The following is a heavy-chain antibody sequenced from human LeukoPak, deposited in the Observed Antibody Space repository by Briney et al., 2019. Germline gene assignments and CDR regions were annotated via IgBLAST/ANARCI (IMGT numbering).Heavy chain of an antibody. Sequence: ASVKVSCKASGYTFTGYYVHWVRQAPGQGLEWMGWINPNSGGTNYAQKFQGRVTMTRDTSISTAYMELSRLRSDDTAVYYCARVVSIRSWYSSFNYWGQGTLVTVSS. J-gene: IGHJ4*02. CDR3: ARVVSIRSWYSSFNY. CDR2: INPNSGGT. V-gene: IGHV1-2*02. D-gene: IGHD6-13*01. CDR1: GYTFTGYY.